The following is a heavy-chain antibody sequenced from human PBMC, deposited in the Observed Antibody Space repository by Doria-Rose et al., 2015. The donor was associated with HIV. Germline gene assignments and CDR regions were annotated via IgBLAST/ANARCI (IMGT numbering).Heavy chain of an antibody. Sequence: QVQLQESGAEVKKPGSSVNVSCKASGGTFNTYAVTWVRQAPGHGLEWMGGFIPMFDTANYAQKFQGRVTFTADTSTTTAYMELSSLRSGDTAVYYCARDRCSGASCYHYYYGLDVWG. CDR3: ARDRCSGASCYHYYYGLDV. D-gene: IGHD2-15*01. J-gene: IGHJ6*02. V-gene: IGHV1-69*06. CDR2: FIPMFDTA. CDR1: GGTFNTYA.